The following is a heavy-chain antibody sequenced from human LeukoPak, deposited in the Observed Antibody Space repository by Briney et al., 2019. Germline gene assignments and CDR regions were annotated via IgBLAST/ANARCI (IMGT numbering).Heavy chain of an antibody. D-gene: IGHD4-23*01. CDR3: GRHLYGGNSAIDY. J-gene: IGHJ4*02. Sequence: GESLKISCKGSGYSFTSYWIGWVRQTPGKGLEWMGIMYPGDSDTRYSPSFQGQVTISVDKSISTAYLQWSSLKAPDTAMYYCGRHLYGGNSAIDYWGQGTLVTVSS. CDR1: GYSFTSYW. V-gene: IGHV5-51*01. CDR2: MYPGDSDT.